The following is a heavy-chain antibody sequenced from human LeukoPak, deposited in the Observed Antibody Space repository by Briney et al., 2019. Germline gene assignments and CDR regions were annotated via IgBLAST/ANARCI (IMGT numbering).Heavy chain of an antibody. Sequence: GGSLRLSCAASGFTFSSYAMNWVRQAPGKGLEWVSTITGSGVGTYDADSVKGRFTISRDNSKNTLYLQMNSLKTEDTAVYYCTTASAYFYDSSGYQTGEYFQHWGQGTLVTVSS. D-gene: IGHD3-22*01. CDR3: TTASAYFYDSSGYQTGEYFQH. CDR1: GFTFSSYA. V-gene: IGHV3-23*01. CDR2: ITGSGVGT. J-gene: IGHJ1*01.